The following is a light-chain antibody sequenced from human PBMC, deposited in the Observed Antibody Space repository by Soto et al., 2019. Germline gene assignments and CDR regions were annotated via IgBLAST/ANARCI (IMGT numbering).Light chain of an antibody. CDR1: QGISNY. J-gene: IGKJ2*01. CDR3: QQYNSFPQT. V-gene: IGKV1-8*01. Sequence: AIRMTQSPSSFSASTGDRVTITCRATQGISNYLAWYQQKPGKAPKLLIYRASVLESGVPSRFIGGGSGTNFSLTISYLQSEDFATYYCQQYNSFPQTFGVGTKLEIK. CDR2: RAS.